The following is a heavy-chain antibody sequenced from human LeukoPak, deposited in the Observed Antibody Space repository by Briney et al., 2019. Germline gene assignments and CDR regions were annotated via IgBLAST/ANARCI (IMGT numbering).Heavy chain of an antibody. CDR3: ARRVAVAGRGYFDY. CDR2: IYYSGST. Sequence: PSETLSLTCTVSGGSISSYYWSWIRQPPGKGLEWIGYIYYSGSTNYNPSLKSRVTISVDTSKNQFSLKLSSVTAADTAVYYCARRVAVAGRGYFDYWGQGTLVTVSS. V-gene: IGHV4-59*08. D-gene: IGHD6-19*01. J-gene: IGHJ4*02. CDR1: GGSISSYY.